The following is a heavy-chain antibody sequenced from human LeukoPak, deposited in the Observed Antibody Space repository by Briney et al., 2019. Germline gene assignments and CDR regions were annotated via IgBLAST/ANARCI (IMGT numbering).Heavy chain of an antibody. CDR2: INPNSGGT. J-gene: IGHJ4*02. Sequence: GASVKVSCTASGYTFTGYYIHWVRQAPGQGLEWMGRINPNSGGTNYAQKFQGTVTMTRDTSINTAYMELSRLTSDDTAVYYCARDRLAAAGSRGWGQGTLVTVSS. CDR3: ARDRLAAAGSRG. D-gene: IGHD6-13*01. CDR1: GYTFTGYY. V-gene: IGHV1-2*06.